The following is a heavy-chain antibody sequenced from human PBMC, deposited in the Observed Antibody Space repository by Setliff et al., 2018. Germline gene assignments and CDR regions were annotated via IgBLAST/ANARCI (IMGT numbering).Heavy chain of an antibody. CDR3: ARGPPDFVVVPAAAKFDY. CDR2: NSVY. CDR1: GGTFKNYG. V-gene: IGHV1-18*01. J-gene: IGHJ4*02. Sequence: ASVKVSCKASGGTFKNYGINWVRQAPGQGLEWMGWNSVYAREFQGRVTMTIDTPTSTAYMELRSLRSDDTAVYYCARGPPDFVVVPAAAKFDYWGPGTLVTVSS. D-gene: IGHD2-2*01.